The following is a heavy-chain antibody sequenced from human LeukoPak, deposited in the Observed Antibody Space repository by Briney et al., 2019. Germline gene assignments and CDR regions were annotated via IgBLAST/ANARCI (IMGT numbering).Heavy chain of an antibody. Sequence: GGSLRLSCAASGFTFSSYAMSWVRQAPGKGLEWVSAISGSGDSTYYADSVKGRFTISRDNSKNTLYLQMTSLRAEDTAVYYCANKPYIVATIKGYWGQGTLVTVSS. V-gene: IGHV3-23*01. CDR2: ISGSGDST. J-gene: IGHJ4*02. D-gene: IGHD5-12*01. CDR1: GFTFSSYA. CDR3: ANKPYIVATIKGY.